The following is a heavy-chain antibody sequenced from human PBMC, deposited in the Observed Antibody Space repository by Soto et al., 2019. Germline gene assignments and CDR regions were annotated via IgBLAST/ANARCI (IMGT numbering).Heavy chain of an antibody. CDR1: GFTFSSYG. D-gene: IGHD6-19*01. CDR2: ISYDGSNK. V-gene: IGHV3-30*18. Sequence: PGGSLRLSCAASGFTFSSYGMHWVRQAPGKGLEWVAVISYDGSNKYYADSVKGRFTISRDNSKNTLYLQMNSLRAEDTAVYYCAKDWSVAARGPPLRIDYWGQGTLVTVSS. CDR3: AKDWSVAARGPPLRIDY. J-gene: IGHJ4*02.